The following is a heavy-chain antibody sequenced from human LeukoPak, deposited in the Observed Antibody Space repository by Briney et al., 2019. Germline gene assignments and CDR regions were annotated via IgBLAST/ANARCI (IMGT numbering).Heavy chain of an antibody. D-gene: IGHD6-19*01. CDR2: ISSSSSTL. CDR3: ARESEQWLVGWV. J-gene: IGHJ4*02. CDR1: GFTFNSYT. V-gene: IGHV3-48*04. Sequence: PGGSLRLSCAASGFTFNSYTMNWVRQAPGKGLKWVSYISSSSSTLYYADSVKGRFTISRDNAKNSLYLQMNSLRAEDTAVYYCARESEQWLVGWVWGQGTLVTVSS.